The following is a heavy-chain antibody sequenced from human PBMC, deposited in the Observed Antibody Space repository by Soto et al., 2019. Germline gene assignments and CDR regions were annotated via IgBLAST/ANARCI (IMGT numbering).Heavy chain of an antibody. CDR3: AHRRRGGIAARLDYYYYGMDV. V-gene: IGHV2-5*01. CDR2: IYWNDDK. J-gene: IGHJ6*02. CDR1: GFSLSTSGVG. Sequence: SGPTLVNPTQTLTLTCTFSGFSLSTSGVGVGWIRQLPGKALEWLALIYWNDDKRYSPSLKSRLTITKDTSKNQVVLTMTNMDPVDTATYYCAHRRRGGIAARLDYYYYGMDVWGQGTTVTVSS. D-gene: IGHD6-6*01.